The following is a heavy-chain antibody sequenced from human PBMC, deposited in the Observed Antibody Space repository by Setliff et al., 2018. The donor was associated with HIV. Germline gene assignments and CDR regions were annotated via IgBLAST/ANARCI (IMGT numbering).Heavy chain of an antibody. Sequence: ASVKVSCKASGDSFTNYYIHWVRQAPGQGLEWVGMISPSGNLIDNAQKFQGRVIITANRSTTTAYMELSRLTSEDTAVYYCARGQLKPTGYFFDYWGLGTLVTVSS. CDR2: ISPSGNLI. J-gene: IGHJ4*02. V-gene: IGHV1-46*01. D-gene: IGHD1-1*01. CDR3: ARGQLKPTGYFFDY. CDR1: GDSFTNYY.